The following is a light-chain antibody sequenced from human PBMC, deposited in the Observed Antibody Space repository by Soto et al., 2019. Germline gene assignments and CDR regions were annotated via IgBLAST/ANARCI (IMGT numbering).Light chain of an antibody. J-gene: IGLJ1*01. V-gene: IGLV2-14*01. CDR2: EVS. Sequence: QSALTQPASVSGSPGQSITISCTGTSSDVGGYNYVSWYQQHPGNAPQLMIYEVSNRPSGVSNRFSGSKSGNTASLTISGLQAEDEAYYYCSSYTSSSTYVFGTGTKLTVL. CDR3: SSYTSSSTYV. CDR1: SSDVGGYNY.